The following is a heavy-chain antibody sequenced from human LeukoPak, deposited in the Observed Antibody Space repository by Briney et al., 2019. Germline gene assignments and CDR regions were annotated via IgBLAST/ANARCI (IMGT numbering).Heavy chain of an antibody. J-gene: IGHJ6*03. D-gene: IGHD6-6*01. CDR2: SHYSGDT. CDR3: AKGEYSRTSYYHYYMDV. V-gene: IGHV4-59*11. CDR1: SVSISSHY. Sequence: SETLSLTCTVSSVSISSHYWSWIRQSPGNGLEWIGYSHYSGDTSYNPSLKSRVTISLDTSKNQFSLRLSSVTAADTAVYFCAKGEYSRTSYYHYYMDVWGKGTTVTVSS.